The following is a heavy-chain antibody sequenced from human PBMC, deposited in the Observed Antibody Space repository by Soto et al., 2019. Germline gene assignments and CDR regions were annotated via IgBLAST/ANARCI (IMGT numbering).Heavy chain of an antibody. CDR3: ARQARRGYYYYMDV. D-gene: IGHD6-6*01. V-gene: IGHV1-3*01. J-gene: IGHJ6*03. CDR2: INAGNGNT. CDR1: GYTFTSYA. Sequence: ASVKVSCKASGYTFTSYAMHWVRQAPGQRLEWMGWINAGNGNTKYSQKFQGRVTITRDTSASTAYMELSSLRSEDTAVYYCARQARRGYYYYMDVWGKGTTVTVSS.